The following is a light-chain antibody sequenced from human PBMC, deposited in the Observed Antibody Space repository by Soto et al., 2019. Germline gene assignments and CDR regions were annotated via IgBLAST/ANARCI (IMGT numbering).Light chain of an antibody. CDR2: GTS. CDR3: QQYGSSPRD. V-gene: IGKV3-20*01. Sequence: EIGLTQSAGTLSLSPGEGGNLXCRASQSISSSSLAWYQQQPGQAPRLLIYGTSSRANGSPDRFSGSGSVTDFTRTISRLEPEDFAVYYGQQYGSSPRDFGGGTKVDIK. CDR1: QSISSSS. J-gene: IGKJ4*01.